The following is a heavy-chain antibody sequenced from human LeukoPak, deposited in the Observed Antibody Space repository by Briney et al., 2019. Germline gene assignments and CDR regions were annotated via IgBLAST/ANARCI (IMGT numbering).Heavy chain of an antibody. V-gene: IGHV3-48*03. CDR2: ISNIDTTI. D-gene: IGHD3-10*01. J-gene: IGHJ4*02. Sequence: GGSLRLSCEASGFTFSSYEMNWVRQAPGKGLEWVSYISNIDTTIYYADSLKGRFTISRDNAKNSLYLQMNSLRAEDTALYYCAREGAGIMIRGVIFDYWGQGTLVTVSS. CDR1: GFTFSSYE. CDR3: AREGAGIMIRGVIFDY.